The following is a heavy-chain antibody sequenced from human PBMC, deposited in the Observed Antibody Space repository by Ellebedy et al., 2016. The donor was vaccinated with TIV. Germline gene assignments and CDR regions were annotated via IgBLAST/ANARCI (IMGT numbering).Heavy chain of an antibody. V-gene: IGHV4-4*02. D-gene: IGHD3-3*01. J-gene: IGHJ4*02. CDR3: ARAAIDFWSGYRIYYFDY. CDR1: GGSISSSNW. Sequence: MPGGSLRLSCAVSGGSISSSNWWSWVRKPPGKGLEWIGEIYHSGSTNYNPSLKSRVTISVDKSKNQFSLKLSSVTAADTAVYYCARAAIDFWSGYRIYYFDYWGQGTLVTVSS. CDR2: IYHSGST.